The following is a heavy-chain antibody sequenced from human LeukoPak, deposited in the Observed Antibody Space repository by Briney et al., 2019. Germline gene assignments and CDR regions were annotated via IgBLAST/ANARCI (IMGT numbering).Heavy chain of an antibody. CDR1: GFTFSSYA. V-gene: IGHV3-48*03. J-gene: IGHJ4*02. CDR3: ARAIGYYFDY. Sequence: GGSLRLSCAASGFTFSSYAMSWVRQAPGKGLEWVSAISSSGSTIWYADSVKGRFTISRDNAKNSLYLQMNSLRAEDAADYYCARAIGYYFDYWGQGTLVTVSS. CDR2: ISSSGSTI. D-gene: IGHD3-10*01.